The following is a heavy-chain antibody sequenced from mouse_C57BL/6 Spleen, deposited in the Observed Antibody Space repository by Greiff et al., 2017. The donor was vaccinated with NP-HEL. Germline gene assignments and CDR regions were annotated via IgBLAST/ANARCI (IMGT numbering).Heavy chain of an antibody. CDR2: IDPSDSYT. D-gene: IGHD1-1*02. CDR1: GYTFTSYW. CDR3: ARNGHYYAMDY. Sequence: QVQLQQPGAELVKPGASVKLSCKASGYTFTSYWMQWVKQRPGQGLEWIGEIDPSDSYTNYNQKFKGKATLTVDTSSSTAYMQLSSLTSEDSAVYYCARNGHYYAMDYWGQGTSVTVSS. V-gene: IGHV1-50*01. J-gene: IGHJ4*01.